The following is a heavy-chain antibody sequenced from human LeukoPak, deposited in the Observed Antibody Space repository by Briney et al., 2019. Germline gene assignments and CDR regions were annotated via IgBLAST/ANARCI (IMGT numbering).Heavy chain of an antibody. CDR3: ARVPLDCSSTSCYINWFDP. V-gene: IGHV5-51*01. D-gene: IGHD2-2*02. Sequence: GESLKISCKGSGYSFTSYWIGWVRQMPGKGLEWMGIIYPGDSDTRYSPSFQGQVTISADKSISTAYLQWSSLKASDTAMYYCARVPLDCSSTSCYINWFDPWGQGTLVTVSS. J-gene: IGHJ5*02. CDR1: GYSFTSYW. CDR2: IYPGDSDT.